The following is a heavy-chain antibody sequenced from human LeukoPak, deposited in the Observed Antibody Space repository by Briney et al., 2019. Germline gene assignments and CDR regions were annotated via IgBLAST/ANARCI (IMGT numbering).Heavy chain of an antibody. CDR1: GFTFSDYY. CDR3: ARSRGATH. D-gene: IGHD3-16*01. Sequence: PGGSLRLSCEASGFTFSDYYMSWIRQAPGEGLEWVSYMGGSSGYTDYAGSVKGRFTISRDNAKNSLYLQMTSLRVEDTAVYYCARSRGATHWGQGTLVTVSS. J-gene: IGHJ4*02. CDR2: MGGSSGYT. V-gene: IGHV3-11*03.